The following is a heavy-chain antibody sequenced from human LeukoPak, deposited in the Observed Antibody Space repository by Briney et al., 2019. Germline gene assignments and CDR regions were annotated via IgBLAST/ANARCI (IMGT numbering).Heavy chain of an antibody. CDR2: VNQGATQK. Sequence: GGSLRLSCAASGFDFSTQWMSWVRQAPGKGLEWVAIVNQGATQKYYVDSVKGRFTISRDNAKNSLYLQMNSLRAEDTAVYYCARDLLVGGSGYHYWGQGTLVTVSS. CDR1: GFDFSTQW. CDR3: ARDLLVGGSGYHY. D-gene: IGHD3-22*01. V-gene: IGHV3-7*01. J-gene: IGHJ4*02.